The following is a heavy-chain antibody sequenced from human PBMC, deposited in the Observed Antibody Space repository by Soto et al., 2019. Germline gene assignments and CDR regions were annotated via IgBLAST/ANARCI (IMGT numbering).Heavy chain of an antibody. CDR2: MNTNTGNT. CDR3: ARVVRFFGWHAGY. CDR1: GYTFTEFD. V-gene: IGHV1-8*01. Sequence: QVLLVQSRSDVKKPGASVKVSCKTSGYTFTEFDINWVRQAPGQGLEWMGRMNTNTGNTGYAQKFQGRVTMTRDTSISTAYMELRRLRSEDTAVYYCARVVRFFGWHAGYWGQGNLVTVSS. D-gene: IGHD3-9*01. J-gene: IGHJ4*02.